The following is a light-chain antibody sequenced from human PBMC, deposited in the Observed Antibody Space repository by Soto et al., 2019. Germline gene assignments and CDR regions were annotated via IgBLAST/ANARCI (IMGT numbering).Light chain of an antibody. CDR1: SSDVGDYNY. V-gene: IGLV2-11*01. CDR3: CSYAGSYTYV. J-gene: IGLJ1*01. Sequence: QSALTQPRSVSGSPGQSVTISCTGTSSDVGDYNYVSWYQQHPGKAPKLMIYDVSKWPSGVPDRFSGSKSGNTASLTISGLQAEDEADYYCCSYAGSYTYVFGTGTKLIVL. CDR2: DVS.